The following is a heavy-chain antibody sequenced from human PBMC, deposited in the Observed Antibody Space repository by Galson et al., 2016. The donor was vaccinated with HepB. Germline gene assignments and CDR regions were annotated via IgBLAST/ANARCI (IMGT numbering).Heavy chain of an antibody. D-gene: IGHD2-15*01. CDR1: GFTFSDYY. V-gene: IGHV3-72*01. CDR3: ARAAYCSGGACYHAFDH. Sequence: SLRFSCAASGFTFSDYYMDWVRQTPGRGLEWVGRTRNKANGYTREYAASVKGRLSISRDDSKNSLYLQMNSLRSEDTAVYYCARAAYCSGGACYHAFDHWGQGTLVTVSS. CDR2: TRNKANGYTR. J-gene: IGHJ4*02.